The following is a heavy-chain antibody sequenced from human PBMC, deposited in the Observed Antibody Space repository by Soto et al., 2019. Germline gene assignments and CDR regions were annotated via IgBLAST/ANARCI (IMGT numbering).Heavy chain of an antibody. V-gene: IGHV3-23*01. Sequence: GGSLRLSCAASGFTFSSYAMSWVRQAPGKGLEWVSAISGSGGSTYYADSVKGRFTISRDNSKNTLYLQMNSLRAEDTAVYYCARHITFFGVVTEVYYYYGMDVGGQGTTVTVSS. CDR1: GFTFSSYA. J-gene: IGHJ6*02. CDR3: ARHITFFGVVTEVYYYYGMDV. D-gene: IGHD3-3*01. CDR2: ISGSGGST.